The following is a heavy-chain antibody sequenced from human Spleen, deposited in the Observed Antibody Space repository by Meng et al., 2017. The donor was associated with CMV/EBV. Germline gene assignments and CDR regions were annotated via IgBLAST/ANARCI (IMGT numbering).Heavy chain of an antibody. CDR3: AKDNSVVVPAAADY. V-gene: IGHV3-11*04. D-gene: IGHD2-2*01. CDR1: GFTFSDYY. CDR2: ISSSGSTI. Sequence: GGSLRLSCAASGFTFSDYYMSWIRQAPGKGLEWVSYISSSGSTIYYADSVKGRFTISRDNAKNSLYLQMNSLRAEDTAVYYCAKDNSVVVPAAADYWGQGTLVTVSS. J-gene: IGHJ4*02.